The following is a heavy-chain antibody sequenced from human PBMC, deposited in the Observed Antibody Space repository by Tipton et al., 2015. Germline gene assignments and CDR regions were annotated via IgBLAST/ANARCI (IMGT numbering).Heavy chain of an antibody. CDR2: VYFSGNT. CDR3: ARFRYYGSESERGYFHGLDV. Sequence: TLSLTCSVSGDSMSRYFWHWVRQSPGKGLEWLGCVYFSGNTYHNPSLKSRVTISLDTSKKQFSLSLTSVTAADSAVYYCARFRYYGSESERGYFHGLDVWGQGTTVTVSS. J-gene: IGHJ6*02. CDR1: GDSMSRYF. D-gene: IGHD3-10*01. V-gene: IGHV4-59*01.